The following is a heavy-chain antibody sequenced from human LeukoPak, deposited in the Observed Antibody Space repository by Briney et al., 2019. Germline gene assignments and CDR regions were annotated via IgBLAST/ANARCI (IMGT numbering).Heavy chain of an antibody. Sequence: SGPTLVNPTQTLTLTCTFSGFSLSTTGVGVSWIRQPPGKTLEWLALIYWDDDKRYSPSLKSRLTITKDTSKNQVVLTMTNMGPVDTATYFCAHRVTNSLFDYWGQGTLVTVSS. CDR3: AHRVTNSLFDY. V-gene: IGHV2-5*02. CDR1: GFSLSTTGVG. J-gene: IGHJ4*02. D-gene: IGHD4-23*01. CDR2: IYWDDDK.